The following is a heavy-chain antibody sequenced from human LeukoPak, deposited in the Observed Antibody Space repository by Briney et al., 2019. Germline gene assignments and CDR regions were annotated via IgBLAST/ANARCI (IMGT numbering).Heavy chain of an antibody. CDR1: GYTFTSYD. CDR2: MNPNSGNT. J-gene: IGHJ6*02. Sequence: ASVKVSCKASGYTFTSYDINWVRQATGQGLEWMGWMNPNSGNTGYAQKFQGRVTMTRNTSISTAYMELSSLRSEDTAVYYCARGRVVPAALYYYYYGMDVWGQGTTVTVSS. CDR3: ARGRVVPAALYYYYYGMDV. D-gene: IGHD2-2*01. V-gene: IGHV1-8*01.